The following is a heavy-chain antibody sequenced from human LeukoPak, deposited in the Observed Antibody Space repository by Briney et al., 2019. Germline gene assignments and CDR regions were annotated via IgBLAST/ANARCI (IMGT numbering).Heavy chain of an antibody. CDR3: ARGPLTVTRGFDP. Sequence: SETLSLTCTVSGYSISSGYYWGWIRQPPGKGLEWIGSIYHSGSTYYNPSLKSRVTISVDTSKNQFSLKLSSVTAADTAIYYCARGPLTVTRGFDPWGQGTLVSVSS. CDR2: IYHSGST. D-gene: IGHD4-17*01. V-gene: IGHV4-38-2*02. J-gene: IGHJ5*02. CDR1: GYSISSGYY.